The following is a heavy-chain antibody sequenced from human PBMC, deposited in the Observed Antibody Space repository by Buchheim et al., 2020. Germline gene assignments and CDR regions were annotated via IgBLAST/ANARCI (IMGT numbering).Heavy chain of an antibody. J-gene: IGHJ6*02. CDR3: ARDGYDFWSGNYYYGMDV. CDR2: IYYSGST. Sequence: QVQLQESGPGLVKPSETLSLTCTVSGGSISSYYWSWIRQPPGKGLEWIGYIYYSGSTNYNPSLKSRVPISVDPSKNQFSLKLSSVTAADTAVYYCARDGYDFWSGNYYYGMDVWGQGTT. D-gene: IGHD3-3*01. CDR1: GGSISSYY. V-gene: IGHV4-59*01.